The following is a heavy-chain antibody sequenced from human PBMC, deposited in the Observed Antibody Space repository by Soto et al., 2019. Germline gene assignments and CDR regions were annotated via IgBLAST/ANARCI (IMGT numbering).Heavy chain of an antibody. CDR2: MNPNSGHT. D-gene: IGHD6-13*01. CDR3: ARWGQNPAAGPIFDY. Sequence: QVQLVQSGAEVKKPGASVKVSCKTSGYTFTSHDINWVRQATGQGLEWMGWMNPNSGHTGYGEKFQGRVSMTSSTSISTAYMELSSLRSEDSAVYYCARWGQNPAAGPIFDYWGQVTLVTVSS. CDR1: GYTFTSHD. J-gene: IGHJ4*02. V-gene: IGHV1-8*01.